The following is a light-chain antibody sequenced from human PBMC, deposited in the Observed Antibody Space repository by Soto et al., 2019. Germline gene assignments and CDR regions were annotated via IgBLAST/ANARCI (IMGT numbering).Light chain of an antibody. J-gene: IGKJ1*01. CDR1: QTISSW. CDR3: QHYNSYSEA. CDR2: KAS. V-gene: IGKV1-5*03. Sequence: DIQMTQSPSTLSGSVGDRVTITCRASQTISSWLAWYQQKLGKAPKLLIYKASTLKSGVPSRFSGSGSGTEFTLTISSLQPDDFATYYCQHYNSYSEALGQGTKVDIK.